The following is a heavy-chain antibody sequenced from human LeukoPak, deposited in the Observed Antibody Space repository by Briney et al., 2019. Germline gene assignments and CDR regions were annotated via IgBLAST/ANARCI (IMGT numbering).Heavy chain of an antibody. J-gene: IGHJ4*02. V-gene: IGHV4-39*01. D-gene: IGHD6-19*01. CDR3: ARRHHNGWSDY. CDR2: IYYSGDT. Sequence: SETLSLTCTVSGGSIISSNYYCAWIRQPPGKGLEWIGSIYYSGDTYYNPSLKSRLTISVDTSKNQFSLKLTSVTAADTAVYYCARRHHNGWSDYWGQGTLVTVSS. CDR1: GGSIISSNYY.